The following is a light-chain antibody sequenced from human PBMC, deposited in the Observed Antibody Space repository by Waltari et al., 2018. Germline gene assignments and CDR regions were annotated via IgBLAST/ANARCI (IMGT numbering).Light chain of an antibody. V-gene: IGLV2-23*02. CDR1: SSDVGNYDF. CDR3: CSYATRNTPVA. Sequence: QSALTPPASVSGSPGQSITIPCPGSSSDVGNYDFVSWYQQYPGKAPKVIIYEVNKRPSGVSDRFAGSKSGNTASLTISGLQPEDEADYHCCSYATRNTPVAFGGGTKVTLL. CDR2: EVN. J-gene: IGLJ2*01.